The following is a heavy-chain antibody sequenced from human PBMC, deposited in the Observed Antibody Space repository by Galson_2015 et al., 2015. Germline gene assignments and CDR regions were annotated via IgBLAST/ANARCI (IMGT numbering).Heavy chain of an antibody. CDR1: GGSISSGGYY. CDR3: ARGLVVVAATTNWFDP. J-gene: IGHJ5*02. CDR2: IYYSGST. Sequence: TLSLTCTVSGGSISSGGYYWSWIRQHPGQGLEWIGYIYYSGSTFHNPSLKSRVTISLDTSKNHFSLKLSSVTAADTAVYYCARGLVVVAATTNWFDPWGQGTLVTVSS. D-gene: IGHD2-15*01. V-gene: IGHV4-31*03.